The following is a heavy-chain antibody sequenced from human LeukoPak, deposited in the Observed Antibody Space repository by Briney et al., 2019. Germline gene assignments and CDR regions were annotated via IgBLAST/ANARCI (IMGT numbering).Heavy chain of an antibody. CDR3: VRIESFRSSGYYYPQGKMDV. CDR2: IYHSGST. V-gene: IGHV4-38-2*02. CDR1: IYSFSNAYY. Sequence: SETLSLTCSVSIYSFSNAYYWGWIRQPPGKGLEWIGSIYHSGSTYYNPSLKSRVTISLDMSKNQFSLKLSSVTAADTAVYYCVRIESFRSSGYYYPQGKMDVWGQGTTVTVSS. D-gene: IGHD3-22*01. J-gene: IGHJ6*02.